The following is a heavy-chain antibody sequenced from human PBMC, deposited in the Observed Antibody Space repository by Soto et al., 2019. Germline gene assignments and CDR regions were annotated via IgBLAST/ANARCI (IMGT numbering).Heavy chain of an antibody. J-gene: IGHJ4*02. CDR2: ISGGGGRS. CDR1: GFTFSNYA. CDR3: AKADFVWSSEQPYYFDY. Sequence: EVQLLDSGGGLVQPGGSLRLSCAASGFTFSNYAMTWVRQGPGKGLEWVSGISGGGGRSYYADSVKGRFTISRDNSKSTLYLQMNSLRAEDTAVYYCAKADFVWSSEQPYYFDYWGQGTLVTVSS. V-gene: IGHV3-23*01. D-gene: IGHD3-16*01.